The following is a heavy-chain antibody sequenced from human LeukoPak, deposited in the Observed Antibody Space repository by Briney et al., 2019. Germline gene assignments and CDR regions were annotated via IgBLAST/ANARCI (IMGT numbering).Heavy chain of an antibody. V-gene: IGHV1-69-2*01. CDR3: ATVPHGTATDY. D-gene: IGHD1-1*01. CDR1: GYTFTDYY. CDR2: VDPEDGET. Sequence: GASVKVSCKASGYTFTDYYMHWVQQAPGKGLEWMGRVDPEDGETIYAEKFQGRVTITADTSTDTAYMELSSLRSEDTAVYYCATVPHGTATDYWGQGTLVTVSS. J-gene: IGHJ4*02.